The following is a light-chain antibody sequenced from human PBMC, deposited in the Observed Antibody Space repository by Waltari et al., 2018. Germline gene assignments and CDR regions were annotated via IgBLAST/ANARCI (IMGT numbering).Light chain of an antibody. V-gene: IGKV3-11*01. CDR3: QQRYNWPYT. J-gene: IGKJ2*01. CDR2: NAP. Sequence: EIVLTQSPATLSLSPGEGSTLSGRASQSVSPFLSWYQPNPGQAPRLLIYNAPNRATGIPARFSGSGSGTDFPLSISSLDPEDFALYYCQQRYNWPYTFGQGTKLEIK. CDR1: QSVSPF.